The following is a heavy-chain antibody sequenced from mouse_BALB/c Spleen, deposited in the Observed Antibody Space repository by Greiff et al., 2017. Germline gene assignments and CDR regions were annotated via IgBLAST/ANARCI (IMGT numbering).Heavy chain of an antibody. CDR3: TGSSYGGWFAY. J-gene: IGHJ3*01. D-gene: IGHD1-1*01. CDR1: GYTFTSYW. Sequence: VQLQQSGTVLARPGASVKMSCKASGYTFTSYWMHWVKQRPGQGLEWIGAIYPGNSDTSYNQKFKGKAKLTAVTSTSTAYMELSSLTNEDSAVYYCTGSSYGGWFAYWGQGTLVTVSA. V-gene: IGHV1-5*01. CDR2: IYPGNSDT.